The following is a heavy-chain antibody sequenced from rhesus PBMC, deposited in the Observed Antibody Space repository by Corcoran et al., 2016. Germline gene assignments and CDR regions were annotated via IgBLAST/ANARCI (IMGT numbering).Heavy chain of an antibody. J-gene: IGHJ4*01. V-gene: IGHV4S10*01. Sequence: QVQLQESGPGVVKPSETLSLTCAVSGGSISDSYRWSGIRPPPGKGLEWIGYIYGSSTSTNYNPSLKSLVTISKDTSKNQFSLKLSSVTAADTAVYYCARDLSYTAAWGYWGQGVLVTVSS. CDR2: IYGSSTST. D-gene: IGHD6-25*01. CDR1: GGSISDSYR. CDR3: ARDLSYTAAWGY.